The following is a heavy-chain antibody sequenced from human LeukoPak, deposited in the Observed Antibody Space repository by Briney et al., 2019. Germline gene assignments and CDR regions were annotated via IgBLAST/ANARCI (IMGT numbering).Heavy chain of an antibody. V-gene: IGHV3-20*04. CDR1: GFTFSTYA. J-gene: IGHJ5*02. CDR2: ITFNGDKT. Sequence: GGSLRLSCAASGFTFSTYAMSWVRQAPGKGLEWVSGITFNGDKTGYADSVKGRFAISRDNTKNSLYLQMSSLRAEDTALYYCARDPFCSSAAGCNFEDWFDPWGPGTLVTVSS. D-gene: IGHD2-2*01. CDR3: ARDPFCSSAAGCNFEDWFDP.